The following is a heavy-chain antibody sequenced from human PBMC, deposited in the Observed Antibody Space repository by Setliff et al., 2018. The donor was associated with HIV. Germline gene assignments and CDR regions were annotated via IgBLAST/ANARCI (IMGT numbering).Heavy chain of an antibody. CDR1: GGSISTYS. D-gene: IGHD1-7*01. V-gene: IGHV4-59*12. CDR2: IHYSGNT. J-gene: IGHJ4*02. CDR3: ARSAWNYPFDF. Sequence: SETLSLTCTVSGGSISTYSRSWIRQPPGKGLEWIGYIHYSGNTKYNPSLKSRVTVSVDTSKNQFSLKLSSVSAADTAVYYCARSAWNYPFDFWGQGTLVTVSS.